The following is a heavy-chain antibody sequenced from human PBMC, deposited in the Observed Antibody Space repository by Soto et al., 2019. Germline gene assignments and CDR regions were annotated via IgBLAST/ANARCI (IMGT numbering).Heavy chain of an antibody. CDR3: AREGAVVATPANWFDP. Sequence: SETLSLTCTFSCGSIISSSYYWGWIRQPPGKGLEWIGSIYYSGSTYYNPSLKSRVTISVDTSKNQFSLKLSSVTAADTAVYYCAREGAVVATPANWFDPWGQGTLVTVSS. V-gene: IGHV4-39*02. CDR1: CGSIISSSYY. CDR2: IYYSGST. D-gene: IGHD2-15*01. J-gene: IGHJ5*02.